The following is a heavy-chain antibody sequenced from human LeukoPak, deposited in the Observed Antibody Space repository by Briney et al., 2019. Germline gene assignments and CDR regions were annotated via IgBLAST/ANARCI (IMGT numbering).Heavy chain of an antibody. D-gene: IGHD3-3*01. J-gene: IGHJ6*03. V-gene: IGHV1-2*06. CDR2: INPNSGGT. CDR3: AKDLETDVWRGYDYYYYYMDV. CDR1: GYTFTGYY. Sequence: GASVKVSCKASGYTFTGYYMHWVRQAPGQGLEWMGRINPNSGGTNYAQKFQGRVTMTRDTSISTAYMELSRLRSDDTAVYYCAKDLETDVWRGYDYYYYYMDVWGKGTTVTVSS.